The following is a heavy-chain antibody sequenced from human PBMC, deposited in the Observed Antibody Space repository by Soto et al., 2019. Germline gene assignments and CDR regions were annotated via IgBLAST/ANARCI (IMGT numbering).Heavy chain of an antibody. CDR3: AGDVAVAAPTGSFDY. Sequence: QVQLVQSGAEVKKPGASVKVSCKASGYTFTSYAMHWVRQAPGQRLEWMGWINAGNGNTKYSQKFQGRVTITRDTSASTAYMELSSLRSEDTAVYYCAGDVAVAAPTGSFDYWGQGTLVTVSS. CDR1: GYTFTSYA. J-gene: IGHJ4*02. D-gene: IGHD2-21*02. V-gene: IGHV1-3*01. CDR2: INAGNGNT.